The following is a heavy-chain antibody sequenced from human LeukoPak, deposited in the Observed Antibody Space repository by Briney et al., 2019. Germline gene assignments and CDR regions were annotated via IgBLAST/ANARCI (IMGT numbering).Heavy chain of an antibody. D-gene: IGHD3-3*01. CDR2: INPSGGST. CDR3: ARDRYPITIFGVVTPRWFDP. Sequence: ASVKVSCKASGYTFTSYYMHWVRQAPGQGLEWMGIINPSGGSTSYAQKFQGRVTMTRDTSTSTVYMELSSLRSEDTAVYYCARDRYPITIFGVVTPRWFDPWGQGTLVTVSS. J-gene: IGHJ5*02. V-gene: IGHV1-46*01. CDR1: GYTFTSYY.